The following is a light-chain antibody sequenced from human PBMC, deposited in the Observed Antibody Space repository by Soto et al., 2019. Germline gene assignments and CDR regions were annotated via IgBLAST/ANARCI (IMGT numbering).Light chain of an antibody. V-gene: IGKV1-12*01. J-gene: IGKJ4*01. CDR2: FAF. Sequence: DLQMTQSPSSVSASVGDRVTITCRASQDINSRLAWYQQKPGKAPKLLIYFAFNLESGVPSRFSGSGSGTDFTLTITRLQPEDFATYYCQQADSLPRTFGGGTKVEIK. CDR3: QQADSLPRT. CDR1: QDINSR.